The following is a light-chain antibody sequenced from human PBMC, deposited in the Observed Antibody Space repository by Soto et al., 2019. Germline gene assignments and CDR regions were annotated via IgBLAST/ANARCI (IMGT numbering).Light chain of an antibody. CDR1: QSVTSTY. J-gene: IGKJ4*01. CDR2: GAS. CDR3: EQFANSPFT. Sequence: EIVLTQSPGTLSLSPGERATLSCRASQSVTSTYIAWYQQKPGQAPRLLIYGASTRATGIPDRFSGSGSGTDFTLTISRVEPEDFAVYYCEQFANSPFTFGGGTKLEIK. V-gene: IGKV3-20*01.